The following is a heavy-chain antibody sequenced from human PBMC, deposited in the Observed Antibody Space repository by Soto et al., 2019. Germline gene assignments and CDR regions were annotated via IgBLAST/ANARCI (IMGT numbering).Heavy chain of an antibody. J-gene: IGHJ4*02. CDR1: GFTFSSYA. V-gene: IGHV3-23*01. D-gene: IGHD5-18*01. CDR3: AKAPREDTAMVTSFDY. CDR2: ISGSGGST. Sequence: PGGSLRLSCAASGFTFSSYAMSWVRQAPGKGLEWVSAISGSGGSTYYADSVKGRFTISRDNSKNTLYLQMNSLRAEDTAVYYCAKAPREDTAMVTSFDYWGQGTLVTVSS.